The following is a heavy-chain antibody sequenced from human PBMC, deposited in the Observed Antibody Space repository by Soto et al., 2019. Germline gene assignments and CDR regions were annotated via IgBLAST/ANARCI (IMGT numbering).Heavy chain of an antibody. D-gene: IGHD3-22*01. Sequence: SETLSLTCTVSGGSISGYYWSWIRQPPGKGLEWIGYMYYSGSTNYNPSLKSRVTMSVDTSKNQFSLKLSSVTAADTAVYYCALGLYDSRPPHFDYWGQGTLVTVS. J-gene: IGHJ4*02. CDR2: MYYSGST. CDR1: GGSISGYY. V-gene: IGHV4-59*01. CDR3: ALGLYDSRPPHFDY.